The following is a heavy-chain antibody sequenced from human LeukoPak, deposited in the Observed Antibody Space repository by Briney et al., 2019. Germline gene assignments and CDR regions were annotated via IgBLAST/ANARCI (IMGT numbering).Heavy chain of an antibody. CDR1: GFTFSSYG. CDR2: ISYDGSNK. D-gene: IGHD2-2*01. V-gene: IGHV3-30*03. Sequence: GGSLRLSCAASGFTFSSYGMHWVRQAPGEGLEWVAIISYDGSNKYYADSVKGRFTISRDNAKNSLYLQMNSLRAEDTAVYYCARDSDCSSTSCYVDYYYGMDVWGQGTTVTVSS. J-gene: IGHJ6*02. CDR3: ARDSDCSSTSCYVDYYYGMDV.